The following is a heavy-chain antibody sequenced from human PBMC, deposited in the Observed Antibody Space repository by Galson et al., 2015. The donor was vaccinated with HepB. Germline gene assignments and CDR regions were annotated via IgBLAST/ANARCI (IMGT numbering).Heavy chain of an antibody. CDR1: GFIFNNYA. V-gene: IGHV3-23*01. CDR3: AKSLRHYPYDMDV. Sequence: LRLSCAASGFIFNNYAMTWVRQPPGKGLEWVSSISGGGGNTFYSESVKGRFTISRDNSKNPLFLQMNSLRADDTAVYSCAKSLRHYPYDMDVWGPGTPVNVSS. J-gene: IGHJ6*02. CDR2: ISGGGGNT. D-gene: IGHD1-26*01.